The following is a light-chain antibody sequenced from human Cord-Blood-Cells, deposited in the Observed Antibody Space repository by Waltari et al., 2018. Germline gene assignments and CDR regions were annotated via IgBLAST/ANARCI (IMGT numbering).Light chain of an antibody. J-gene: IGKJ3*01. CDR1: QSVSSSY. CDR2: GAS. V-gene: IGKV3-20*01. CDR3: QQYGSSQFT. Sequence: IVLTQSPGTLSLSPGGRATLSCRASQSVSSSYLAWYQQKPGQAPRLLIYGASSRATGIPDRFSGSGSGTDFTLTISRLEPEDFAVYYCQQYGSSQFTFGPGTKVDIK.